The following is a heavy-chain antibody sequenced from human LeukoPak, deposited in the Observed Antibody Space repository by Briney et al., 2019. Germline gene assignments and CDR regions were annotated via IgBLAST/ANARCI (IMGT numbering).Heavy chain of an antibody. D-gene: IGHD5-24*01. V-gene: IGHV1-46*01. CDR1: GYTFTNYY. J-gene: IGHJ3*02. Sequence: GASVKVSSKASGYTFTNYYIHWVRQAPGQGLEWMGLINPSGGNTNYAQNFQGRVTMTRDTSASTVYMELSSLRSEDTAIYYCARIRDGYNDAYDIWGQGTVVTVPS. CDR2: INPSGGNT. CDR3: ARIRDGYNDAYDI.